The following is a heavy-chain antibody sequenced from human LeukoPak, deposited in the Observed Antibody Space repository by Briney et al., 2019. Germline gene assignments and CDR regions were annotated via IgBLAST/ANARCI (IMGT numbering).Heavy chain of an antibody. V-gene: IGHV3-48*03. CDR2: ISSSGNTR. Sequence: GGSLTLSCTASGMMFSSYEMYWVRQAPGKGLQWISYISSSGNTRKYADSVEGRFTISRDNAKKSLQLEMSGLRGDDSAIYYCASAMLASDSSGYYTSDYFEHWGQGTLVSVSS. J-gene: IGHJ4*02. CDR3: ASAMLASDSSGYYTSDYFEH. CDR1: GMMFSSYE. D-gene: IGHD3-22*01.